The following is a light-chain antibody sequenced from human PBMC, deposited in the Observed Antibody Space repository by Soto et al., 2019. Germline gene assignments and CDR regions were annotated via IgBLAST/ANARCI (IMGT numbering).Light chain of an antibody. CDR1: QDISSW. V-gene: IGKV1-12*01. J-gene: IGKJ3*01. Sequence: DIQMTQSPSSVSASVGDRVTIACRASQDISSWLAWYQQIPGKAPKLLIYAASALQGGVPSRFSGSGSGTHFTLPISSLQPEDFATYFCQQSDSFPFTFAPGTKVDI. CDR2: AAS. CDR3: QQSDSFPFT.